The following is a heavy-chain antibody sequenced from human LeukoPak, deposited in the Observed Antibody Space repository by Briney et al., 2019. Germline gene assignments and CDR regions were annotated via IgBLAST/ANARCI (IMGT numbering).Heavy chain of an antibody. Sequence: PSETLSLTCAVSGGSISSGGYSWSWIRQPPGKGLEWIGYIYHSGSTYYNPSLKSRVTISVDRSKNQFSLKLSSVTAADTAVYYCARGSSGYSSSWYRGYYYGMDVWGQGTTVTVSS. CDR3: ARGSSGYSSSWYRGYYYGMDV. V-gene: IGHV4-30-2*01. CDR1: GGSISSGGYS. D-gene: IGHD6-13*01. J-gene: IGHJ6*02. CDR2: IYHSGST.